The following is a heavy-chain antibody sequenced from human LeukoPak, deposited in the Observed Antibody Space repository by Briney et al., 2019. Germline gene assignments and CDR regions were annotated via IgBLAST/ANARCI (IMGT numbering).Heavy chain of an antibody. CDR1: GGTFSSYA. D-gene: IGHD2-8*01. J-gene: IGHJ5*02. Sequence: SVKVSCKASGGTFSSYAISWVRQAPGQGLEWMGRIIPIFGTANYAQKFQGRVTITTDESTSTAYMELSSLRSEDTAVYYCARDGPYCTNGVCHWGLRWFDPWGQGTLVTVS. CDR3: ARDGPYCTNGVCHWGLRWFDP. CDR2: IIPIFGTA. V-gene: IGHV1-69*05.